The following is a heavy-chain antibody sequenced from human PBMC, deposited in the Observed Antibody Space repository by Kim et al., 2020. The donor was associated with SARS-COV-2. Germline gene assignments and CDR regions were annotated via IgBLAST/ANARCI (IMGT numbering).Heavy chain of an antibody. V-gene: IGHV3-23*01. Sequence: GGSLRLSCQVSGFSLRSYGLSWVRQVPGKGLEWVSGIGGSGGHIYYADSVKGRFTISRDISKNTLFLQMNSLRGDDTALYYCTKGGIVGTPAYFMDVWANGTTVIVSS. D-gene: IGHD1-26*01. CDR3: TKGGIVGTPAYFMDV. CDR1: GFSLRSYG. J-gene: IGHJ6*03. CDR2: IGGSGGHI.